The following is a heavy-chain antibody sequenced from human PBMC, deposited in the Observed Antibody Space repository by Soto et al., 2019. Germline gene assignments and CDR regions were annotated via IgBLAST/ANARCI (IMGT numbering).Heavy chain of an antibody. CDR3: ARIPGRFLEWLPRSNDAFDI. V-gene: IGHV3-21*01. D-gene: IGHD3-3*01. CDR2: ISSSSSYI. CDR1: GFTFSSYS. J-gene: IGHJ3*02. Sequence: PGGFLRLSCAASGFTFSSYSMNWVRQAPGKGLEWVSSISSSSSYIYYADSVKGRFTISRDNAKNSLYLQMNSLRAEDTAVYYCARIPGRFLEWLPRSNDAFDIWGQGTMVTVSS.